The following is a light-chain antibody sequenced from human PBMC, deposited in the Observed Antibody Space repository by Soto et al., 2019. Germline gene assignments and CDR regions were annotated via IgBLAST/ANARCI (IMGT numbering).Light chain of an antibody. CDR2: DAS. CDR1: QSVSSY. V-gene: IGKV3-11*01. Sequence: EIVLTQSPATMSLSPRERDTLSCRASQSVSSYLAWYQQKPGQAPRLLIYDASNRATGIPARFSGSGSGTDFTLTISSLEPEEFAVYYCQQRSNWPLTCGQGTRLEIK. CDR3: QQRSNWPLT. J-gene: IGKJ5*01.